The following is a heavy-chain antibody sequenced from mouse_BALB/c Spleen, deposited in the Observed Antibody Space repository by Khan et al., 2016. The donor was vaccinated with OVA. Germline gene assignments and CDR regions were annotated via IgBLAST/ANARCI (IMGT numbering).Heavy chain of an antibody. CDR2: VSTGGHYT. CDR3: TRLAYYYDSEGFAY. CDR1: GFTFSTYG. Sequence: EVQVVESGGDIVKPGGSLKLSCAASGFTFSTYGMSWVRQTPDKRLEWVATVSTGGHYTYYTDTVKGRFTISRDNAKNTLYLQMSSLRSEDPAMFYCTRLAYYYDSEGFAYWGQGTLVTVSA. J-gene: IGHJ3*01. V-gene: IGHV5-6*01. D-gene: IGHD1-1*01.